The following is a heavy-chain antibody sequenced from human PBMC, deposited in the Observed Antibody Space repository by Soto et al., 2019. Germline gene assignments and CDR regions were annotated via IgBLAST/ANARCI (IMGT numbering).Heavy chain of an antibody. CDR2: ISYDGSNK. V-gene: IGHV3-30-3*01. CDR3: ASKDYGDSEFDY. CDR1: GFTFSSYA. J-gene: IGHJ4*02. D-gene: IGHD4-17*01. Sequence: VGSLRLSCAASGFTFSSYAMHWVRQAPGKGLEWVAVISYDGSNKYYADSVKGRFTISRDNSKNTLYLQMNSLRAEDTAVYYCASKDYGDSEFDYWGQGTLVTSPQ.